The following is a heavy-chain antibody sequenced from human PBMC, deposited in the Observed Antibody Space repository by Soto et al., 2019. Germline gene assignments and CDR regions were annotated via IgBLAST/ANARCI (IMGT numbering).Heavy chain of an antibody. CDR2: IYYSGST. Sequence: SETLSLTCTVSGGSVSSGSYYWSWIRQPPGKGLEWIGYIYYSGSTNYNPSLKSRVTIPVDTSKNQFSLKLSSVTAADTAVYYCARDSGSHGGFDYWGQGTLVTVSS. V-gene: IGHV4-61*01. CDR1: GGSVSSGSYY. CDR3: ARDSGSHGGFDY. D-gene: IGHD3-10*01. J-gene: IGHJ4*02.